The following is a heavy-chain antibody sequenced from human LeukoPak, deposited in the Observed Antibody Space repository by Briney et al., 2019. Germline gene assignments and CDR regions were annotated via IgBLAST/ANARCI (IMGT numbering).Heavy chain of an antibody. D-gene: IGHD3-22*01. V-gene: IGHV3-23*01. CDR3: ANFACCHYDSESGY. CDR1: GFTFNNYA. CDR2: ISNSGGNI. Sequence: GGSLRLSCVASGFTFNNYAMSWVRQAPGRGLEWLSSISNSGGNIDYGDSVKGRFTISRDNSKNTLYLQMDSLGAEDTAVYYCANFACCHYDSESGYWGQGTLVTVSS. J-gene: IGHJ4*02.